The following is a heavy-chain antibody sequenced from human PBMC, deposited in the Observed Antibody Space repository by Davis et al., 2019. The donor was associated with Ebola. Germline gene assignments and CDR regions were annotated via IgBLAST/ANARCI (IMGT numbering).Heavy chain of an antibody. J-gene: IGHJ1*01. Sequence: ASVKVSCKASGYTFTGYYMHWVRQAPGQGLEWMGWINPNSGGTNYAQKFQGRVTMTRDTSISTAYMELSRLRSDDTAVYYCARAQQMFVHCSSTSCYGQHFQHWGQGTLVTVSS. D-gene: IGHD2-2*01. CDR2: INPNSGGT. CDR1: GYTFTGYY. CDR3: ARAQQMFVHCSSTSCYGQHFQH. V-gene: IGHV1-2*02.